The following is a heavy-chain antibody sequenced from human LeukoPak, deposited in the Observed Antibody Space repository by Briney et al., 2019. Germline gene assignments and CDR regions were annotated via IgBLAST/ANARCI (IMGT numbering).Heavy chain of an antibody. CDR1: GGSISSSNW. Sequence: SETLSLTCAVSGGSISSSNWWSWVRQPPGKGLEWIGEIYHSGSTNYNPSLKSRVTISVDKSKNQFSLKLSSVTAADTAVYYCARGDHGSGSYYSRLGAFDIWGQGTMVTVSS. V-gene: IGHV4-4*02. CDR3: ARGDHGSGSYYSRLGAFDI. D-gene: IGHD3-10*01. CDR2: IYHSGST. J-gene: IGHJ3*02.